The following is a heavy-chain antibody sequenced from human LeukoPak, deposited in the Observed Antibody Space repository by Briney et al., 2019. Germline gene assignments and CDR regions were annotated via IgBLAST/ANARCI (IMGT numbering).Heavy chain of an antibody. J-gene: IGHJ4*02. CDR2: INQGGSET. D-gene: IGHD6-6*01. CDR1: GFTFRTYW. Sequence: PGGSLRLSCAASGFTFRTYWMSWVRQAPGKGLEWVASINQGGSETYYVESEKGRFTISRDNAMNSFFLQMNSLRAEDTAVYYCARLIGDRTIYDYWGQGTLVTVSS. CDR3: ARLIGDRTIYDY. V-gene: IGHV3-7*01.